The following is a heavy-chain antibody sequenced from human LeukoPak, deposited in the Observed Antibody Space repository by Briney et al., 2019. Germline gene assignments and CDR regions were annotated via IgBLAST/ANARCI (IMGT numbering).Heavy chain of an antibody. CDR2: KYYSGST. Sequence: PSETLSLTCTVSGGSISSSNYFWGWIRQAPGKGLEWIGSKYYSGSTYYNPSLQSRVTISVDTSKNQFSLKLSSVTAADTAVYYCTRSTIAARQPFDYWGQGTLVTVSS. D-gene: IGHD6-6*01. CDR1: GGSISSSNYF. V-gene: IGHV4-39*01. J-gene: IGHJ4*02. CDR3: TRSTIAARQPFDY.